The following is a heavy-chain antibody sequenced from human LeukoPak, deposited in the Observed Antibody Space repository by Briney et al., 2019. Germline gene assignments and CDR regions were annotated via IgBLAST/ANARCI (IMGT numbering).Heavy chain of an antibody. CDR3: ARGPTRGAGDY. CDR2: INPSGGST. D-gene: IGHD3-10*01. CDR1: GGTFSSYA. V-gene: IGHV1-46*01. J-gene: IGHJ4*02. Sequence: ASVKVSCKASGGTFSSYAISWVRQAPGQGLEWMGIINPSGGSTSYAQKFQGRVTMTRDTSTSTVYMELSSLRSEDTAVYYCARGPTRGAGDYWGQGTLVTVSS.